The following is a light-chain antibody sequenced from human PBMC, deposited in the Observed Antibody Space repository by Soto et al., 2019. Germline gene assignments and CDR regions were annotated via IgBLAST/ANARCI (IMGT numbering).Light chain of an antibody. CDR2: AAS. J-gene: IGKJ1*01. CDR1: QSLDKY. Sequence: DIQMTQSTPSLSASVGDRVTITCRASQSLDKYLNWYQQKQGKAPNLLIYAASTLQSGVPSRFSGSGSGTDFTLTISSLEPDDFASYYCQQTYSHPRTFGQGTNIDIK. CDR3: QQTYSHPRT. V-gene: IGKV1-39*01.